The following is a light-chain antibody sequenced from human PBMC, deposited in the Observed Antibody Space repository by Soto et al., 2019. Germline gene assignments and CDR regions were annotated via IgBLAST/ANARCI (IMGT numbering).Light chain of an antibody. CDR3: SSFTSTSTFV. CDR2: EVS. V-gene: IGLV2-14*01. J-gene: IGLJ1*01. Sequence: QSVLTQPASVSGSPGQSITMSCTGTSNDVGGYNYVSWFQQHPGKAPKLLIFEVSNRPPGVSHRFSGSKSGNTASLTISGLQAEDEADCYCSSFTSTSTFVFGSGTKVTVL. CDR1: SNDVGGYNY.